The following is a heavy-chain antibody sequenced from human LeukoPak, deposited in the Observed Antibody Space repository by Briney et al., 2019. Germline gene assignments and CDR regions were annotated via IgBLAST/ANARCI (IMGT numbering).Heavy chain of an antibody. CDR1: GFTFSSYA. J-gene: IGHJ5*02. D-gene: IGHD6-19*01. CDR2: ISGSGGST. Sequence: GGSLRLSCAASGFTFSSYAMSWVRQAPGKGLEWVSAISGSGGSTYYADSVKGRFTISRDNSKNTLYLQMNSLRAEDTDVYYCAKDGYSSGWYNWFDPWGQGTLVTVSS. CDR3: AKDGYSSGWYNWFDP. V-gene: IGHV3-23*01.